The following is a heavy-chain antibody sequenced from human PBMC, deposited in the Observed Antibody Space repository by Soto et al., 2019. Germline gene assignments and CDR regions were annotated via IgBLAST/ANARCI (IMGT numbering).Heavy chain of an antibody. V-gene: IGHV4-30-2*01. CDR2: TSHSGNT. CDR1: GGSVSSGGFS. CDR3: ARGGLEPLPFDS. Sequence: QLQLQESGSGLVKPSQTLSLTCVVSGGSVSSGGFSWNWFRQPPGKVLEWIGYTSHSGNTYYNPSLKSRVAISMDRSKNQFSLSLSSLTAADTAVYYWARGGLEPLPFDSWGQGTLVTVSS. J-gene: IGHJ4*02. D-gene: IGHD1-26*01.